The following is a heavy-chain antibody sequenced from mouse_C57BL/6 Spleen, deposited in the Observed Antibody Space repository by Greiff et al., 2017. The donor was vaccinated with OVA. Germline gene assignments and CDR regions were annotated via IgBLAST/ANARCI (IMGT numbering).Heavy chain of an antibody. D-gene: IGHD4-1*01. Sequence: EVKLMESEGGLVQPGSSMTLSCTASGFTFSDYYMAWVRQVPEKGLEWVANINYDGSSTYYLDSLKSRFIISRDNAKNILYLQMSSLKSEDTATYYCARDWDGYFDVWGTGTTVTVSS. CDR3: ARDWDGYFDV. V-gene: IGHV5-16*01. CDR1: GFTFSDYY. J-gene: IGHJ1*03. CDR2: INYDGSST.